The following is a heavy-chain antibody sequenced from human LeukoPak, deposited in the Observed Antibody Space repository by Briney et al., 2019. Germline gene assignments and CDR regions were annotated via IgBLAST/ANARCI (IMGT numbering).Heavy chain of an antibody. CDR2: ISGGGGST. J-gene: IGHJ6*03. Sequence: GGSLRLSCAASGFIFSPTGMTWVRQAPGKGLEWVSAISGGGGSTYYADSVKGRFTISRDNSKNTMYPQMNSLRSDDTAVYYCARVTALYYYMDVWGKGTPVTVSS. CDR1: GFIFSPTG. CDR3: ARVTALYYYMDV. V-gene: IGHV3-23*01.